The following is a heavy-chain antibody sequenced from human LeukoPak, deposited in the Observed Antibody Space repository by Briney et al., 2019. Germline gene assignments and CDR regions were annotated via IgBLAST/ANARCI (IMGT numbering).Heavy chain of an antibody. Sequence: TSVKVSCKASGYTFTSYDLYWVRQATGQGLEWMGGIIPIFGTANYAQKFQGRVTITTDESTSTAYMELSSLRSEDTAVYYCARGGLVVVPAARFDAFDIWGQGTMVTVSS. CDR1: GYTFTSYD. J-gene: IGHJ3*02. CDR2: IIPIFGTA. D-gene: IGHD2-2*01. V-gene: IGHV1-69*05. CDR3: ARGGLVVVPAARFDAFDI.